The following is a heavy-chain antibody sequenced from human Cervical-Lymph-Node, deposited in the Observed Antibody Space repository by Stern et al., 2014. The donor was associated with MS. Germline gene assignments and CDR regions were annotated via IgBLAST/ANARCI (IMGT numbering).Heavy chain of an antibody. Sequence: QDQLLQSGAEVKKPGASVKVSCKASGYTFTDYYLHWVRQAPGKGLEWMGWNNHVDGGTNSAQKFQGRVTMTRDTAISTAYMELSRLTSDDTAVYYCARTKTVTTYYGMDVWGQGTTVTVSS. CDR1: GYTFTDYY. V-gene: IGHV1-2*02. J-gene: IGHJ6*02. CDR2: NNHVDGGT. CDR3: ARTKTVTTYYGMDV. D-gene: IGHD4-17*01.